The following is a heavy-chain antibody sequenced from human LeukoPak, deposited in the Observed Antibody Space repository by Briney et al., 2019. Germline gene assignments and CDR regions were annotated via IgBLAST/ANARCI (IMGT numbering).Heavy chain of an antibody. CDR1: GGSTNTGGYF. Sequence: SETLSLTCTVSGGSTNTGGYFWSWIRQPPGKGLEWIGYVFRTGRTSYNPSLDSRVTISLDRSRNQFSLRLTSVTAADSAMYYCASEGQCGFTTCPGLQFWGQGILVSVSS. V-gene: IGHV4-30-2*01. CDR3: ASEGQCGFTTCPGLQF. CDR2: VFRTGRT. J-gene: IGHJ4*02. D-gene: IGHD2-2*01.